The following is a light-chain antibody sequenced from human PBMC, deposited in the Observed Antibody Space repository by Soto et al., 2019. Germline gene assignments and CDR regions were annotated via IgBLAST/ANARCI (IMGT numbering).Light chain of an antibody. J-gene: IGKJ1*01. V-gene: IGKV1-5*03. CDR2: KAS. CDR3: QQYYDYSWT. CDR1: QNIGDW. Sequence: DVQMTQSPSTLSASVGDRVTITCRASQNIGDWLAWFQQKPGRAPKLLIYKASSLESGVPSTFSGSASGTEFTLTISSLQPDDFATYYCQQYYDYSWTFGQGTKVDIK.